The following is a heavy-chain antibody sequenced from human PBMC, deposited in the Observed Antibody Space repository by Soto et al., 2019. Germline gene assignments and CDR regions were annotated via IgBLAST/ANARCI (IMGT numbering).Heavy chain of an antibody. Sequence: GGSLRRSCAASGGKLSTFCMHLVRHAPGKGLEWVAVIWFDGGDKHYVDSVEGRFTISRDNSKNTVYLQMNSLRPEDTAVEYCARDRHTTSYYGMAVGGQWTPGTGS. CDR2: IWFDGGDK. V-gene: IGHV3-33*01. D-gene: IGHD2-2*01. CDR3: ARDRHTTSYYGMAV. J-gene: IGHJ6*02. CDR1: GGKLSTFC.